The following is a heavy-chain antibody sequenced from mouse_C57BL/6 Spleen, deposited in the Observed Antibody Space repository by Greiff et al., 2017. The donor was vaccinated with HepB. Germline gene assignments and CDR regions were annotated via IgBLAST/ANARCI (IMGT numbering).Heavy chain of an antibody. D-gene: IGHD2-2*01. CDR3: ARDNGGYPFAY. CDR2: ISDGGSYT. CDR1: GFTFSSYA. V-gene: IGHV5-4*01. Sequence: EVKVEESGGGLVKPGGSLKLSCAASGFTFSSYAMSWVRQTPEKRLEWVATISDGGSYTYYPDNVKGRFTISRDNAKNNLYLQMSHLKSEDTAMYYCARDNGGYPFAYWGQGTLVTVSA. J-gene: IGHJ3*01.